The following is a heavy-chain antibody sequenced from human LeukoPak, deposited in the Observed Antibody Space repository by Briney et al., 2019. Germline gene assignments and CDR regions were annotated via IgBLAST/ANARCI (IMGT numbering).Heavy chain of an antibody. D-gene: IGHD4-17*01. CDR3: TRDSSYGDYSTAFDY. CDR1: GFIFSNYA. J-gene: IGHJ4*02. CDR2: YSCSTT. Sequence: GGSLRLSCAASGFIFSNYAMTWVGQAPGKGLEGGSYSCSTTDYSDSVKGRVTISRDNSKNTLYLQMNSLRADDTAVYYCTRDSSYGDYSTAFDYWGQGALVTVSS. V-gene: IGHV3-23*01.